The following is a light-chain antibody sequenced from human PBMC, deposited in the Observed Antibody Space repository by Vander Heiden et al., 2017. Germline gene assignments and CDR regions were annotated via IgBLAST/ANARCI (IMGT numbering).Light chain of an antibody. V-gene: IGKV1-39*01. CDR1: QSISSY. J-gene: IGKJ3*01. CDR2: AAS. CDR3: RQSYGAAFT. Sequence: DIQITQSPSSLSASVGDRVTITCWASQSISSYLNWYQQKPGKAPKLLIYAASSLQSGVPSRISGSGSGTDFTLTISSLLHEDFATNYCRQSYGAAFTFGPGTRVDI.